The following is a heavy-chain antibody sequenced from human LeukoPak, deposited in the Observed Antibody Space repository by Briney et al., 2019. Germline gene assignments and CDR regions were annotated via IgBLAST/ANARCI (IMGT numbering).Heavy chain of an antibody. Sequence: GGSLRLSCTASGFTFGDYAMSWFRQAPGKGLEWVGFIRSKAYGGTTEYAASVKGRFTISRDDSKSIAYLQMNSLKTEDTAVYYCTRGWSAGTASGPHYYYYYGMDVWGQGTTVTVSS. CDR1: GFTFGDYA. V-gene: IGHV3-49*03. CDR2: IRSKAYGGTT. D-gene: IGHD6-13*01. J-gene: IGHJ6*02. CDR3: TRGWSAGTASGPHYYYYYGMDV.